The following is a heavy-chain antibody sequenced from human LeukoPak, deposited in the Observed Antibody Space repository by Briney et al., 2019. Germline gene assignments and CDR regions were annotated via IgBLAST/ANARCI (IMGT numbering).Heavy chain of an antibody. CDR1: GGSIISGGYY. J-gene: IGHJ4*02. D-gene: IGHD3-9*01. CDR2: PNSSVST. V-gene: IGHV4-31*03. CDR3: ARVTRTFYDILTGRSREGRFAY. Sequence: SETLSLTCTVSGGSIISGGYYWSCTRQHPGIGLALIAFPNSSVSTLCNPSLKSRVTVSADTSKNQFSLKLRSVTAADTAVYYCARVTRTFYDILTGRSREGRFAYWGQGSLVTVSS.